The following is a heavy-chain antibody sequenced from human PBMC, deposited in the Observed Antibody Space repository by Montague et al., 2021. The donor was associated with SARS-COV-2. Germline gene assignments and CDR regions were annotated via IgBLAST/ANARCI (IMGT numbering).Heavy chain of an antibody. J-gene: IGHJ5*02. CDR3: ARATRLIVVLNWFDP. CDR2: IYYSGST. CDR1: GGSISSGGYY. Sequence: TLSLTCTVSGGSISSGGYYWSWIRQHPGKGLEWIGYIYYSGSTYYNPSLKIRVTISVYTSKNQFSLKLSSVTAADTAVYYCARATRLIVVLNWFDPWGQGTLVTVSS. V-gene: IGHV4-31*03. D-gene: IGHD3-22*01.